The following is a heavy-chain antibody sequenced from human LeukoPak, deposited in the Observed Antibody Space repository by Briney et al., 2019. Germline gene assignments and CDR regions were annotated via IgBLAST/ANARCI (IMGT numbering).Heavy chain of an antibody. CDR1: GFTFSSYA. CDR2: ISGSGGST. CDR3: ARPEYYDDAFDI. V-gene: IGHV3-23*01. Sequence: GGSLRLSCAASGFTFSSYAMSWVRQAPGKGLEWVSAISGSGGSTYYADSVKGRFTISRDNSKNTLYLQMNSLRAEDTAVYYCARPEYYDDAFDIWGQGTMVTVSS. J-gene: IGHJ3*02. D-gene: IGHD3-3*01.